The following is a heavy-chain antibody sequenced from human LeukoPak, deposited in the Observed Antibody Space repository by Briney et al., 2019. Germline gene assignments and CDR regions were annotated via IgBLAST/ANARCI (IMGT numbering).Heavy chain of an antibody. D-gene: IGHD3-10*01. J-gene: IGHJ4*02. CDR3: AKDRPYYGSGSYYDY. CDR2: ISSSGTSI. V-gene: IGHV3-21*04. CDR1: GFSFSSST. Sequence: GGSLRLSCTASGFSFSSSTMNWIRQAPGRGLEWVSSISSSGTSIYYADSVKGRFTISRDNAKNSLYVQMNSLRAEDTAVYYCAKDRPYYGSGSYYDYWGQGTLVTVSS.